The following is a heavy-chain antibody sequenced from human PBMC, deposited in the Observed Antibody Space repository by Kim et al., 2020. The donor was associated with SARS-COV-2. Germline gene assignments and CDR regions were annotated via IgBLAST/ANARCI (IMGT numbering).Heavy chain of an antibody. CDR2: TYYRSKWYN. CDR3: ARDLRPPDGSIAVAGTEGLAFDY. V-gene: IGHV6-1*01. D-gene: IGHD6-19*01. J-gene: IGHJ4*02. Sequence: SQTLSLTCAISGDSVSSNSAAWNWIRQSPSRGLEWLGRTYYRSKWYNDYAVSVKSRITINPDTSKNQFSLQLNSVTPEDTAVYYCARDLRPPDGSIAVAGTEGLAFDYWGQGTLVTVSS. CDR1: GDSVSSNSAA.